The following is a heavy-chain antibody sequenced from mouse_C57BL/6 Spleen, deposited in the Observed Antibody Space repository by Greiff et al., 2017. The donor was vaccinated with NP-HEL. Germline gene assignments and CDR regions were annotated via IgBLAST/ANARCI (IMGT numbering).Heavy chain of an antibody. J-gene: IGHJ2*01. V-gene: IGHV1-59*01. CDR1: GYTFTSYW. CDR3: ASLYDGFDY. Sequence: QVQLQQPGAELVRPGTSVKLSCKASGYTFTSYWMHWVKQRPGQGLEWIGVIDPSDSYTNYNQKFKGKATLTVDTSSSTAYMQLSSLTSEDSAVYYCASLYDGFDYWGQGTTLTVSS. D-gene: IGHD2-3*01. CDR2: IDPSDSYT.